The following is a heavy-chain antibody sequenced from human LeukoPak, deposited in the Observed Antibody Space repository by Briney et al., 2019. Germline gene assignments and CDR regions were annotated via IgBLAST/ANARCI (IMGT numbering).Heavy chain of an antibody. CDR3: ARRWERLDY. Sequence: GASVKVSCKASGYTFTSYGISWVRQAPGQGLEWMGWISAYNGNTNYAQKLQGRVTMTTDISTNTAYMELRSLTSDDTAVYYCARRWERLDYWGQGTQVAVSS. CDR1: GYTFTSYG. D-gene: IGHD1-26*01. J-gene: IGHJ4*02. V-gene: IGHV1-18*01. CDR2: ISAYNGNT.